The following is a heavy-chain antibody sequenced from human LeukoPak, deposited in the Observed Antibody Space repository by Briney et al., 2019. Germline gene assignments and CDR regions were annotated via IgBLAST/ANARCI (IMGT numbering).Heavy chain of an antibody. CDR2: INPNSGGT. Sequence: ASVKVSCKASGGTFSSYAISWVRLAPGQGLEWMGWINPNSGGTNYAQKFQGRVTMTRDTSISTAYMELSRLRSDDTAVYYCARTVVGPPPFDYWGQGTLVTVSS. CDR3: ARTVVGPPPFDY. J-gene: IGHJ4*02. CDR1: GGTFSSYA. D-gene: IGHD1-26*01. V-gene: IGHV1-2*02.